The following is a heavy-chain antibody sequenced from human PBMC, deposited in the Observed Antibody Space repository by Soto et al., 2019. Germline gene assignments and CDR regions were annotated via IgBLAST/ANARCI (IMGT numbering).Heavy chain of an antibody. D-gene: IGHD2-21*02. V-gene: IGHV3-23*01. CDR3: AKQPTIVVVTATPPFFDY. CDR1: GFTFSSYA. J-gene: IGHJ4*01. CDR2: ISGSGGST. Sequence: GGSLRLSCAASGFTFSSYAMSWVRQAPGKGLEWVSAISGSGGSTYYADSVKGRFTISRDNSKNTLYLQMNSLRAEDTAVYYCAKQPTIVVVTATPPFFDYWGHGTLVTVSS.